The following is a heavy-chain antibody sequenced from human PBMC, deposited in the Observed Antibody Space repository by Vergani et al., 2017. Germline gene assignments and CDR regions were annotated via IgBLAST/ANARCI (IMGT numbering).Heavy chain of an antibody. CDR2: IIPIFGTA. CDR3: ARLWGGHNWFDP. V-gene: IGHV1-69*01. Sequence: QVQLVQSGAEVKKPGSSVKVSCKASGGTFSSYAISWVRQAPGQGLEWMGGIIPIFGTANYAQKFQGRVTITADESTSTAYMELSSLKASDTAMYYCARLWGGHNWFDPWGQGTLVTVSS. CDR1: GGTFSSYA. J-gene: IGHJ5*02. D-gene: IGHD3-16*01.